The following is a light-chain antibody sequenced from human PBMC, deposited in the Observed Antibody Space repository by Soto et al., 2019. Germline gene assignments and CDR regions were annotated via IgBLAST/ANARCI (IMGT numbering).Light chain of an antibody. J-gene: IGKJ4*01. Sequence: DTQLTQSPAFLSASVGDRVTITCRASQGISNYLAWYQQKPGKAPKLLIYPAATLQSGVPSRFSGSGSGTEFTPTIGSLQPEDVATYYCQELNSYPFAFGGGTKVDI. CDR1: QGISNY. CDR2: PAA. CDR3: QELNSYPFA. V-gene: IGKV1-9*01.